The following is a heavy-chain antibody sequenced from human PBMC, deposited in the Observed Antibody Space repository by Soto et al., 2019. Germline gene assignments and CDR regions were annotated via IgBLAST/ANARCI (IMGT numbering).Heavy chain of an antibody. CDR3: AHTQLNYYGSGTYYFDY. J-gene: IGHJ4*02. D-gene: IGHD3-10*01. V-gene: IGHV2-5*02. CDR1: GFSLSTSGVG. CDR2: IYWDDDK. Sequence: QITLKESGPTLVKATQTLTLTCTFSGFSLSTSGVGVGWIRQPPGKALEWLALIYWDDDKRYSPSLKSRLTITKDTPKNQVALIMTNMDPVDTATYYCAHTQLNYYGSGTYYFDYWGQGTLVTVSS.